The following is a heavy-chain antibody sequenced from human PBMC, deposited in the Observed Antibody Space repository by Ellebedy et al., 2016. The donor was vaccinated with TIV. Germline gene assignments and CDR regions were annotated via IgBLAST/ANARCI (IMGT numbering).Heavy chain of an antibody. D-gene: IGHD2-8*01. CDR1: GFHFGDYH. CDR2: IRDRDYGGTT. V-gene: IGHV3-49*04. CDR3: ARTKSPGPHFDY. J-gene: IGHJ4*02. Sequence: GESLKISCTASGFHFGDYHMTWVRQTPGGGLEWVAFIRDRDYGGTTEYAASAKGRFTISKDDSKGIVYLQMNGLKAEDTAVYYCARTKSPGPHFDYWGQGALVTVS.